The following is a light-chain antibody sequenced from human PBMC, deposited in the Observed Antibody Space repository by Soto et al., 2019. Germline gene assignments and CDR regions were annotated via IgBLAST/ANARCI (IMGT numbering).Light chain of an antibody. V-gene: IGLV2-14*01. CDR2: EVS. J-gene: IGLJ1*01. CDR3: SSYTSSSTLPLV. CDR1: SSDVGGYNY. Sequence: QSVLTQPASVSGSPGQSITISCTGTSSDVGGYNYVSWYQQHPGKAPKLMIYEVSNRPSGVSNRFSGSKSGNTASLTISGLQAEDEADYYCSSYTSSSTLPLVFGTGTKLTVL.